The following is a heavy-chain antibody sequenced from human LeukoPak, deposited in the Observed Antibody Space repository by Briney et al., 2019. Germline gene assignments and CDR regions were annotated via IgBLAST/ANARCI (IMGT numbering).Heavy chain of an antibody. CDR2: INPASSGT. V-gene: IGHV1-2*02. Sequence: APSLYLSCKASGYTFTGHYIHWVRQAPGPGLEWVGWINPASSGTNSAQKFQGSVTMTWDTSTSTAHMELSSLTPDDAAVFYCARQLGYYYRAFDYWGQGTLVTVSS. CDR1: GYTFTGHY. J-gene: IGHJ4*02. D-gene: IGHD2/OR15-2a*01. CDR3: ARQLGYYYRAFDY.